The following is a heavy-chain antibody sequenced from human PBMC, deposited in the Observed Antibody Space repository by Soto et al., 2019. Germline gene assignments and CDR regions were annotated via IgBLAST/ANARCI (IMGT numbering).Heavy chain of an antibody. CDR3: ARIAVVPSALDP. J-gene: IGHJ5*02. V-gene: IGHV4-4*02. D-gene: IGHD2-2*01. Sequence: PSATLSLTCDVSGVSISSSHWWWWLRPPPGKGLEWIGEVYHSGSANYNPSLKSRVSMSVDKSKNQFSLRLTSVTAADTALYFCARIAVVPSALDPWGQGTLVTVSS. CDR1: GVSISSSHW. CDR2: VYHSGSA.